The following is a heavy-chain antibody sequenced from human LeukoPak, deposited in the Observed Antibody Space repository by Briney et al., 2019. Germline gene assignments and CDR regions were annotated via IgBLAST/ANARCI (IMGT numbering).Heavy chain of an antibody. CDR1: GFSFSSYN. J-gene: IGHJ4*02. Sequence: GGSLRLSCVASGFSFSSYNMNWVRQAPGKGLEWVSSITMSSTYIYYADSVKGRFTISRDNAKNSVFLQTNSLRAEDTAVYYCARVLRDYYFDCWGQGTLVTVSS. CDR2: ITMSSTYI. D-gene: IGHD3-9*01. CDR3: ARVLRDYYFDC. V-gene: IGHV3-21*01.